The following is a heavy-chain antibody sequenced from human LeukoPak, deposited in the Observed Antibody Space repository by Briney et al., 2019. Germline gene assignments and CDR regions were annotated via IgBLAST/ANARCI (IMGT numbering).Heavy chain of an antibody. V-gene: IGHV3-23*01. J-gene: IGHJ4*02. CDR1: GFTFSAYA. CDR3: ARDIIAAAAPFDY. D-gene: IGHD6-13*01. CDR2: IGSDNKP. Sequence: GGSLRLSCEASGFTFSAYAMTWVRQAPGKGLEWVSSIGSDNKPHYSESVKGRFAISRGNSKSMLFLQLNSLRAEDTALYYCARDIIAAAAPFDYWGQGTLVTVSS.